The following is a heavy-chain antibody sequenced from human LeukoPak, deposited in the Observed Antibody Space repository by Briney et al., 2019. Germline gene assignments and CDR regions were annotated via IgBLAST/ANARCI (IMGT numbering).Heavy chain of an antibody. CDR1: GFTFSSYA. Sequence: GGSLRLSCAASGFTFSSYAMSWVRQAPGKGLEWVSAISGSGGSTYYADSVKGRFTISRDNSKNTLYLQMNSLRAEDTAVYYCALTQRTAAACLGWFDPWGQGTLVTVSS. J-gene: IGHJ5*02. D-gene: IGHD6-13*01. V-gene: IGHV3-23*01. CDR2: ISGSGGST. CDR3: ALTQRTAAACLGWFDP.